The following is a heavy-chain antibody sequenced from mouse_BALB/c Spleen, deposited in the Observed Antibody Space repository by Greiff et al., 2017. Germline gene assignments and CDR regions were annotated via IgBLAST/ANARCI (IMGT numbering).Heavy chain of an antibody. D-gene: IGHD2-4*01. CDR3: TRSTMTAWFAY. J-gene: IGHJ3*01. CDR2: IYPSDSYT. Sequence: QVQLQQPGAELVRPGASVKLSCKASGYTFTSYWINWVKQRPGQGLEWIGNIYPSDSYTNYNQKFKDKATLTVDKSSSTAYMQLSSPTSEDSAVYYCTRSTMTAWFAYWGQGTLVTVSA. CDR1: GYTFTSYW. V-gene: IGHV1-69*02.